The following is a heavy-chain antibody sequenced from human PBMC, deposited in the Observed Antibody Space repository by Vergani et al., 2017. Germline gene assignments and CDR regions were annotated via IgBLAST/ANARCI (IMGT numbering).Heavy chain of an antibody. V-gene: IGHV1-69*01. CDR1: GYTFTGYY. J-gene: IGHJ6*03. Sequence: QVQLVQSGAEVKKPGASVKVSCKASGYTFTGYYMHWVRQAPGQGLEWMGWIIPIFGTANYAQKFQGRVTITADESTSTAYMELSSLRSEDTAVYYCARHCSSTSCLERVGYYYYMDVWGKGTTVTVSS. CDR3: ARHCSSTSCLERVGYYYYMDV. CDR2: IIPIFGTA. D-gene: IGHD2-2*01.